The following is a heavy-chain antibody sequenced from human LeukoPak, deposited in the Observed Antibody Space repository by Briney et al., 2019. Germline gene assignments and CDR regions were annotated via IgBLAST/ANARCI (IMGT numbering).Heavy chain of an antibody. V-gene: IGHV4-39*01. CDR3: ARQARLGYDSSGYFDY. Sequence: PSETLSLTCTVSGGSISSSSYYWGWIRQPPGKGLEWIGSIYYSGSTCYNPSLKSRVTISVDTSKNQFSLKLSSVTAADTAVYYCARQARLGYDSSGYFDYWGQGTLVTVSS. D-gene: IGHD3-22*01. CDR2: IYYSGST. CDR1: GGSISSSSYY. J-gene: IGHJ4*02.